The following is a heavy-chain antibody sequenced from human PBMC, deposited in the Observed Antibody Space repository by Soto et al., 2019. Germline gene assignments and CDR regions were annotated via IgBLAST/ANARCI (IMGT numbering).Heavy chain of an antibody. D-gene: IGHD3-3*01. CDR1: GYTFTSYY. V-gene: IGHV1-46*01. Sequence: QVQLVQSGAEVKKPGASVKVSCKASGYTFTSYYMHWVRQAPGQGLEWMGIINPSGGSTSYAQKFQGRVTMTRDTSTSTAYMELSSLRSEDTAVYYCARFITIFGVVMEDGMDVWGQGTTVTVSS. CDR3: ARFITIFGVVMEDGMDV. CDR2: INPSGGST. J-gene: IGHJ6*02.